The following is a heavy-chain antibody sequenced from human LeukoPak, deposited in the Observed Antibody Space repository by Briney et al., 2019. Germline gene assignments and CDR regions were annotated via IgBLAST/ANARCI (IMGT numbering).Heavy chain of an antibody. D-gene: IGHD1-26*01. CDR2: ILSDGSKE. J-gene: IGHJ4*02. CDR3: AREILGSAFSFDY. CDR1: GFTFSSYG. V-gene: IGHV3-33*01. Sequence: GGSLRLSCAASGFTFSSYGMHWVRQALGKGLEWVAVILSDGSKEFYTDSVKGRFTISRDNSKNTLYLQMNSLRAEDTAVYYCAREILGSAFSFDYWGQGTLVTVSS.